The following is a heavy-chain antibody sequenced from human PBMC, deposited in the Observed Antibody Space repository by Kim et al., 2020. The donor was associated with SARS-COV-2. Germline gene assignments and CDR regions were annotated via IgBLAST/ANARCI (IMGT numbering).Heavy chain of an antibody. D-gene: IGHD3-9*01. V-gene: IGHV4-39*02. Sequence: TLSLTFTFPGPPISSSSYYWGWIRQPPGKGLEWIGSIYYSGSTHYNPSLKSRVTISVDTSKKQFSLKLSSVTAADTAVYYCARDPSIGRYFDWGQGTLVTVSS. CDR2: IYYSGST. CDR1: GPPISSSSYY. CDR3: ARDPSIGRYFD. J-gene: IGHJ4*02.